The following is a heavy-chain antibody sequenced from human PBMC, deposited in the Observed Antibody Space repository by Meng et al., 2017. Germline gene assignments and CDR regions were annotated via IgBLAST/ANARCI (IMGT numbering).Heavy chain of an antibody. CDR2: ISSSGSTI. D-gene: IGHD3-10*01. V-gene: IGHV3-11*04. Sequence: GESLKISCAASGFTFSDYYMSWIRQAPGKGLEWVSYISSSGSTIYYADSVKGRFTISRDNAKNSLYLQMNSLRAEDTAVYYCAREQRGPSGYYYYGMDVWGQGTTVTVSS. CDR3: AREQRGPSGYYYYGMDV. J-gene: IGHJ6*02. CDR1: GFTFSDYY.